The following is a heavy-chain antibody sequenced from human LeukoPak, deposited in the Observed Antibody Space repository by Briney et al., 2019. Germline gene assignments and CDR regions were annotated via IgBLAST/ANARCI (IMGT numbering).Heavy chain of an antibody. CDR2: ISVSGGST. CDR3: AKRGVVIRVILVGFHKEAYYFDS. Sequence: GGSLRLSCAVSGITLSNYGMSWVRQAPGKGLEWVAGISVSGGSTNYAASVKGRFTISRDNPKNTLYLQMNSLRAEDTAVYFCAKRGVVIRVILVGFHKEAYYFDSWGQGALVTVSS. CDR1: GITLSNYG. J-gene: IGHJ4*02. D-gene: IGHD3-22*01. V-gene: IGHV3-23*01.